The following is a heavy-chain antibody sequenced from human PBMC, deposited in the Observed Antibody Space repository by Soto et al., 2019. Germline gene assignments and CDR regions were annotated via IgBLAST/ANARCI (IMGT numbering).Heavy chain of an antibody. CDR1: GGSISNGTYY. CDR3: ARYILFGGRRSWFHP. J-gene: IGHJ5*02. V-gene: IGHV4-31*03. CDR2: IFSSGST. Sequence: QVQLQESGPGLVKPSQTLSLTCTVSGGSISNGTYYWSWIRQHPGKGLEWIGHIFSSGSTSYNPSLESRHTISVDTSKNQFSLRLNSVTAADTAVYYCARYILFGGRRSWFHPCGQGTLVTVSS. D-gene: IGHD2-15*01.